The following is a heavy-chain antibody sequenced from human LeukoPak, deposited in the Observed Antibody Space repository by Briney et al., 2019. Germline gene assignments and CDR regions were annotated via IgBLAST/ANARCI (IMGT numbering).Heavy chain of an antibody. CDR2: IKQDGSEK. CDR1: GFTFDDYG. CDR3: ARLIRIAVAGRDLDY. Sequence: GGSLRLSCAASGFTFDDYGMSWVRQAPGKGLEWVANIKQDGSEKYYVDSVKGRFTISRDNAKNSLYLQMNSLRAEDTAVYYCARLIRIAVAGRDLDYWGQGTLVTVSS. V-gene: IGHV3-7*01. D-gene: IGHD6-19*01. J-gene: IGHJ4*02.